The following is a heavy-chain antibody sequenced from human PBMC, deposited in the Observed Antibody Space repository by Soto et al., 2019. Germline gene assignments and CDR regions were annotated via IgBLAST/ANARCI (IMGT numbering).Heavy chain of an antibody. D-gene: IGHD2-2*01. CDR1: GFTFSSYA. CDR3: AKAHCSSTSCYPTYYNYGLDV. Sequence: ETLSLSCAASGFTFSSYAMTWVRQAPGKGLQWVSGISGSGGSPYYADSVKGRVTISRDSSKNTLYLQMNSLRAEDTAVYYCAKAHCSSTSCYPTYYNYGLDVWGQGTTVTVSS. J-gene: IGHJ6*02. V-gene: IGHV3-23*01. CDR2: ISGSGGSP.